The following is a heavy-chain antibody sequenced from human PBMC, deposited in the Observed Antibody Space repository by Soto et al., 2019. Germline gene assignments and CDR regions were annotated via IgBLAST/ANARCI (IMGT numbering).Heavy chain of an antibody. D-gene: IGHD6-13*01. CDR3: ARLTSGYSSSWYYGMDV. J-gene: IGHJ6*02. V-gene: IGHV3-30*03. Sequence: QVQLVESGGGVVQPGRSLRLSCAASGFTFSSNGMHWVRQAPGKGLEWVAVISYEGSNKYYADSVKGRFTISRDNSKNPLYLQMNSLRAEDTAVYYCARLTSGYSSSWYYGMDVWGQGTTVTVSS. CDR1: GFTFSSNG. CDR2: ISYEGSNK.